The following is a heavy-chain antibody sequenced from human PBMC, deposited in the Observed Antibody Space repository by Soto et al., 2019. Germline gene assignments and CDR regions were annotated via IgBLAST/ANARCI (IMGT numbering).Heavy chain of an antibody. J-gene: IGHJ1*01. CDR3: ATTYGASSGYFHH. CDR1: GGSISDYY. CDR2: IYYRGST. V-gene: IGHV4-59*08. D-gene: IGHD1-26*01. Sequence: QVVLQESGPGLVKPSETLSLTCTVSGGSISDYYWSWVRQPPGKGPEWIGFIYYRGSTSFNPSLQGRVAISIDTSKNQFFLQLNSVTAADTAVYYCATTYGASSGYFHHWGQGALVTVSS.